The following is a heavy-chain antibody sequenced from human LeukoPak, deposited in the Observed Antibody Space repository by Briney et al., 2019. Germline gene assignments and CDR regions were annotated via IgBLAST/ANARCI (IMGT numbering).Heavy chain of an antibody. J-gene: IGHJ4*02. D-gene: IGHD4-17*01. CDR3: ARDLYGDYFFDY. CDR2: INTSAGYT. CDR1: GYTFTICH. V-gene: IGHV1-46*01. Sequence: ASVTVSFKASGYTFTICHMHWVRQAHGQGHEWMGIINTSAGYTTYSQKFQGRVTMTRDTSTSTVYMELSSLRSEDTAVYFCARDLYGDYFFDYCCQGTLVIVSS.